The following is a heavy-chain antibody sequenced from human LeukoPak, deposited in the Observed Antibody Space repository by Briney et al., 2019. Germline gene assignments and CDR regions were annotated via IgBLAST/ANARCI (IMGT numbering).Heavy chain of an antibody. V-gene: IGHV4-39*07. CDR1: GGSISSSSYY. CDR2: IYYSGST. CDR3: ARAHDSSGYLPHPGAFDI. Sequence: SETLSLTRTVSGGSISSSSYYWGWIRQPPGKGLEWIGSIYYSGSTYYNPSLKSRVTISVDTSKNQFSLKLSSVTAADTAVYYCARAHDSSGYLPHPGAFDIWGQGTMVTVSS. D-gene: IGHD3-22*01. J-gene: IGHJ3*02.